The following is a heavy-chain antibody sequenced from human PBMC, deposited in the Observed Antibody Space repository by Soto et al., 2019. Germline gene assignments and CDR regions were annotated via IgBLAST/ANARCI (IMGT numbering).Heavy chain of an antibody. CDR3: ARYQSEQWLVQYYFDY. D-gene: IGHD6-19*01. CDR2: IYYSGNT. J-gene: IGHJ4*02. Sequence: SETLSLTCTVSGGSISSSSYYWAWIRQPPGKGLEWIGSIYYSGNTYYNPSLKRRVTISVDTSNNQYSQKQSSLTAADTAGYYCARYQSEQWLVQYYFDYWGQGTLLTV. CDR1: GGSISSSSYY. V-gene: IGHV4-39*01.